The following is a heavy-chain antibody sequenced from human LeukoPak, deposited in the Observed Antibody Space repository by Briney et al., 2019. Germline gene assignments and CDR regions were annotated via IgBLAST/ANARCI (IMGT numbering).Heavy chain of an antibody. V-gene: IGHV4-39*07. J-gene: IGHJ6*02. D-gene: IGHD1-14*01. CDR3: ARETQAGPHYYYYGMDV. CDR2: IYYSGST. Sequence: SETLSLTCTVSGGSISSSSYYWGWIRQPPGKGLEWIGSIYYSGSTNYNPSLKSRVTISVDTSKNQFSLKLSSVTAADTAVYYCARETQAGPHYYYYGMDVWGQGTTVTVSS. CDR1: GGSISSSSYY.